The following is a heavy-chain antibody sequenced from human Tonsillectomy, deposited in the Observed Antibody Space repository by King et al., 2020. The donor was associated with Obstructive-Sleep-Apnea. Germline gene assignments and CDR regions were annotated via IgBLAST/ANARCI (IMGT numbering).Heavy chain of an antibody. CDR2: ISYDGSDR. D-gene: IGHD5-18*01. Sequence: VQLVESGGGVVQPGRSLRLSCAASGFTFTSYPMHWVRQAPGKGLEWVAVISYDGSDRYYADSVKGRFTISRDNSKNTLFLQMNSLRAEDTAVYYCARDGWDVDTAIGHYFDYWGQGTLVTVSS. CDR1: GFTFTSYP. CDR3: ARDGWDVDTAIGHYFDY. V-gene: IGHV3-30*04. J-gene: IGHJ4*02.